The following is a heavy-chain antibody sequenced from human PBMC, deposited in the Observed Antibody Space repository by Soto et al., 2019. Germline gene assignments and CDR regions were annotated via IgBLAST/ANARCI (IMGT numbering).Heavy chain of an antibody. Sequence: QVQLVESGGGLVQPGGSLRLSCAASGFTLSDFYMNWIRQAPGKGLEWIAVISSSGGRTLYADSVKGRFTISRDDAKSSVYLQMNSIRVEATAVYYCAREPQWLARDDGMDGWGQGTRVTVSS. CDR3: AREPQWLARDDGMDG. CDR1: GFTLSDFY. CDR2: ISSSGGRT. V-gene: IGHV3-11*01. D-gene: IGHD6-19*01. J-gene: IGHJ6*01.